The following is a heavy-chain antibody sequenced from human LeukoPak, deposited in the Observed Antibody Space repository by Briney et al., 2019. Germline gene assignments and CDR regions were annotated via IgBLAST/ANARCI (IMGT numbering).Heavy chain of an antibody. V-gene: IGHV4-61*02. J-gene: IGHJ3*02. Sequence: SETLSLTCTVSGGSISSGSYYWSWIRQPAGKGLEWIGRIYTSGSTNYNPSLKSRVTISVDTSKNQFSLKLSSVTAADTAVYYCARDFSAAFDIWGQGTMVTVSS. CDR1: GGSISSGSYY. D-gene: IGHD2/OR15-2a*01. CDR3: ARDFSAAFDI. CDR2: IYTSGST.